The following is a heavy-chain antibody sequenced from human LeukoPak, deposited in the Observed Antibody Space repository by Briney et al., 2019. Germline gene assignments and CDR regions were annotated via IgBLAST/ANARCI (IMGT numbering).Heavy chain of an antibody. CDR2: INPNSGGT. CDR3: ARDGDIVVVPAAPSVYYMDV. J-gene: IGHJ6*03. D-gene: IGHD2-2*01. Sequence: ASVKVSCKASGYTFTSYGISWVRQAPGQGLEWMGWINPNSGGTNYAQKFQGRVTMTRDTSISTAYMELSRLRSDDTAVYYCARDGDIVVVPAAPSVYYMDVWGKGTTVTISS. CDR1: GYTFTSYG. V-gene: IGHV1-2*02.